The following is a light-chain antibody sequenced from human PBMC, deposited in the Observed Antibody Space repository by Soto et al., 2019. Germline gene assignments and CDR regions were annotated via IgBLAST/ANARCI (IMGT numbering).Light chain of an antibody. Sequence: QSVLTQPPSVSEAPRQRVTISCSGSSSNIGNNAVNWYQHLPGKAPKLLIYYDDLLPSGVSDRFSGSKSGTSASLSISGLQSEDEADYYCAAWDDSLKGHVFGPGTKVTVL. J-gene: IGLJ1*01. CDR3: AAWDDSLKGHV. CDR1: SSNIGNNA. V-gene: IGLV1-36*01. CDR2: YDD.